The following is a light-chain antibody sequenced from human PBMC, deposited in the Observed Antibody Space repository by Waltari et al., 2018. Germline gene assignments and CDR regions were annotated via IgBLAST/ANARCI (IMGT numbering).Light chain of an antibody. J-gene: IGKJ2*02. CDR3: QQYNTWPPST. V-gene: IGKV3-15*01. CDR2: GAS. Sequence: EIVMTQSPAARSVSPGDRATLSCRASQSISNNLAWYQHKPGQPPRLLISGASTRATGVPARFSGSGSGTEFTLTISSLQSEDSAIYFCQQYNTWPPSTFGQGTKLEIK. CDR1: QSISNN.